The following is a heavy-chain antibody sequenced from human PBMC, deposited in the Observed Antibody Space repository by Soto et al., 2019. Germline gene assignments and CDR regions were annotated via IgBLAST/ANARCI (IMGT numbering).Heavy chain of an antibody. CDR1: GFRFSDYS. D-gene: IGHD6-13*01. Sequence: GGSLRLSCAAAGFRFSDYSMNWVRQAPGRGLEWVSYISSSSFTIHYADSVEGRFAISRDNAKNSLYLQMNSVTAADTAVYYCARHEKGYSSSWLIDYWGQGTLVTVSS. J-gene: IGHJ4*02. CDR2: ISSSSFTI. V-gene: IGHV3-48*01. CDR3: ARHEKGYSSSWLIDY.